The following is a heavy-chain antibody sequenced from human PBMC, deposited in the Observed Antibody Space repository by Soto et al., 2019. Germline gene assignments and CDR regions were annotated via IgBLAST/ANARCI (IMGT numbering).Heavy chain of an antibody. CDR2: IVPIFGTT. CDR1: GGTFSNYA. CDR3: ARVEAVAGLYNYRGLDV. J-gene: IGHJ6*02. Sequence: QVQLVQSGAEVKKPGSSVKVSCKVSGGTFSNYAIDWVRLAPGHGLEWMGGIVPIFGTTYYTQKFQGRATIIADDSTTTAYLEMSSRRSEDTAIYYCARVEAVAGLYNYRGLDVGGQGAAVTVSS. V-gene: IGHV1-69*12. D-gene: IGHD6-19*01.